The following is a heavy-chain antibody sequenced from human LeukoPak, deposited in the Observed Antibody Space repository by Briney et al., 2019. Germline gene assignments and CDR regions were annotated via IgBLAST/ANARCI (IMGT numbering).Heavy chain of an antibody. D-gene: IGHD1-26*01. V-gene: IGHV1-24*01. CDR3: ARDPHSRASFWFDP. CDR1: GYTLTELS. J-gene: IGHJ5*02. CDR2: FDPDDGEA. Sequence: ASVKVSCKVSGYTLTELSMHWVRQAPGEGLEWMGGFDPDDGEALYAQQFQGRVSMTEDTSAGTVYMELSSLRSEDTAVYYCARDPHSRASFWFDPWGQGTLVTVSS.